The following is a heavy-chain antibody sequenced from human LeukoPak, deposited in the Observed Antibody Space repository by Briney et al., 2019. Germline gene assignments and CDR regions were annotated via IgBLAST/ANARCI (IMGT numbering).Heavy chain of an antibody. D-gene: IGHD6-19*01. CDR3: ARLSTATRHWLAASDI. J-gene: IGHJ3*02. CDR2: INPDAGDT. V-gene: IGHV1-2*06. Sequence: ASVTVSCKASGYSFTDYFLYWVRQAPGQGLEWMGRINPDAGDTNYAQTFQGRITMTRDTSISTAYMELSSLKSDDTAVYYCARLSTATRHWLAASDIWGQGTVVTVSS. CDR1: GYSFTDYF.